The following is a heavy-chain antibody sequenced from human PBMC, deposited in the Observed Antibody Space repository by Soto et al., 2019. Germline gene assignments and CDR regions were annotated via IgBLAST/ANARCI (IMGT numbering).Heavy chain of an antibody. V-gene: IGHV3-23*01. D-gene: IGHD1-26*01. Sequence: GGSLRLSCIASGFTFRNYAMAWVRQAPGEDLEWVSAISGSGGSTYYADSVKGRFTISRDNSKNTLYLQMNSLRAEDTAVYYCAKDPIGHGGRYYYYGMDVWGQGTTVTVSS. CDR3: AKDPIGHGGRYYYYGMDV. CDR1: GFTFRNYA. CDR2: ISGSGGST. J-gene: IGHJ6*02.